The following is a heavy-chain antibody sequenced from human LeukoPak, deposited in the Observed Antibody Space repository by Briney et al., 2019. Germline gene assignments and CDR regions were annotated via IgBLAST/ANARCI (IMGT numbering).Heavy chain of an antibody. D-gene: IGHD2-2*01. V-gene: IGHV1-69*01. CDR2: IIPIFGTA. CDR1: GGTFSSYA. Sequence: GSSVKVSCKASGGTFSSYAISWVRQAPGQGLEWMGGIIPIFGTANYAQKFQGRVTITADESTSTAYMELSSLRSEDTAVYYCARAASYCSSTSCYTLDYWGQGTLVTVSS. J-gene: IGHJ4*02. CDR3: ARAASYCSSTSCYTLDY.